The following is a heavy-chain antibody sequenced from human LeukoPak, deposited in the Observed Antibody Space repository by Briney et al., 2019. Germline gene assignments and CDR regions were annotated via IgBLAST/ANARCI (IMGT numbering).Heavy chain of an antibody. D-gene: IGHD5-12*01. CDR2: IYYSGST. CDR3: ARDQGSYDRRLDY. J-gene: IGHJ4*02. Sequence: SETLSLTCSVSGGSISSYYWSWIQQPPGKGLEWIGSIYYSGSTNYNPSLKSRVTISVDTSKNQFSLNLTSVTAADTAVYYCARDQGSYDRRLDYWGQGTLVTVSS. V-gene: IGHV4-59*01. CDR1: GGSISSYY.